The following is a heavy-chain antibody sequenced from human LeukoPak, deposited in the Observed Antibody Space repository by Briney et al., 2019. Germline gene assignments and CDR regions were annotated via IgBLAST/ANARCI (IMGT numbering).Heavy chain of an antibody. CDR1: GGSISSYY. Sequence: SETLSPTCTVSGGSISSYYWSWIRQPPGKGLEWIGYIYYSGSTNYNPSLKSRVTISVDTSKNQFSLKLSSVTAADTAVYYCARDGDYGDLDYWGQGTLVTVSS. J-gene: IGHJ4*02. D-gene: IGHD4-17*01. V-gene: IGHV4-59*01. CDR3: ARDGDYGDLDY. CDR2: IYYSGST.